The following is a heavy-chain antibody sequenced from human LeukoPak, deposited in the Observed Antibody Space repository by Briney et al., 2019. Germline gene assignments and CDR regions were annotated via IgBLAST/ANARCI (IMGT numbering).Heavy chain of an antibody. CDR2: IDPSDSYT. J-gene: IGHJ5*02. D-gene: IGHD6-13*01. CDR3: ARQVGIAAAGNWFDP. CDR1: GYSFTSYW. Sequence: PGESLKISCKGSGYSFTSYWISWVRQMPGKGLEWMGRIDPSDSYTNYSPSFQGHVTISADKSISTAYLQWSSLKASDTAMYYCARQVGIAAAGNWFDPWGQGTLVTVSS. V-gene: IGHV5-10-1*01.